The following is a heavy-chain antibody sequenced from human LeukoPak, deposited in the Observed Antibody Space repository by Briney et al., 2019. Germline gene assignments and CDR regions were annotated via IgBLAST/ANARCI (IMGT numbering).Heavy chain of an antibody. J-gene: IGHJ4*02. Sequence: VASVKVSCKASGGTFSSYAISWVRQAPGQVLEWMGRIIPILGIANYAQKFQGRVTITADKSTSTAYMELSSLRSEDTAVYYCARETQYDFWSGYLSYWGQGTLVTVSS. CDR2: IIPILGIA. V-gene: IGHV1-69*04. D-gene: IGHD3-3*01. CDR1: GGTFSSYA. CDR3: ARETQYDFWSGYLSY.